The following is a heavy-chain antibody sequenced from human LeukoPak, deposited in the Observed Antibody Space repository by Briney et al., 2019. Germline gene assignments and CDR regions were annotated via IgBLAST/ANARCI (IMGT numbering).Heavy chain of an antibody. J-gene: IGHJ4*02. Sequence: PGGSLRLSCAASGFTFSNAWMTWVRQAPGKGLEWVGRIKSKTDGGTTDYAAPVKGRFTISRDDSQNTLYLQMNSLKTEDTAVYYCTTRSVLLWFGDDYWGQGTLVTVSS. CDR1: GFTFSNAW. CDR3: TTRSVLLWFGDDY. CDR2: IKSKTDGGTT. D-gene: IGHD3-10*01. V-gene: IGHV3-15*01.